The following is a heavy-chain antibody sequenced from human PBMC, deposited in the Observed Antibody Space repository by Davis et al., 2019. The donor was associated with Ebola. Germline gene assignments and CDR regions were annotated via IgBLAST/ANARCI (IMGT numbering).Heavy chain of an antibody. CDR1: GFTFSSYW. V-gene: IGHV3-74*01. D-gene: IGHD3-10*01. CDR2: INSDGSST. CDR3: ARDQEYYYGSGSYRYYYYGMDV. Sequence: PGGSLRLSCAASGFTFSSYWMHWVRQAPGKGLVWVSRINSDGSSTTYADSVKGRFTISRDNAKNTLYLQMNSLRAEDTAVYYCARDQEYYYGSGSYRYYYYGMDVWGQGTTVTVSS. J-gene: IGHJ6*02.